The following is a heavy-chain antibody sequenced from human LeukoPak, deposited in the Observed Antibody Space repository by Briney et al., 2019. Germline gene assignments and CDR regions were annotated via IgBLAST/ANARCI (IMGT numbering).Heavy chain of an antibody. Sequence: ASVKVSCKASGYSFTGYYIHWLRQAPGQGLEWMGWINPNSGGTKYAQKFQGRVTMTRDTSISTAYMELSRLRSDDTAVYYCAREDYDGSGYHDFWGRGTLVTVSS. CDR1: GYSFTGYY. V-gene: IGHV1-2*02. D-gene: IGHD3-22*01. CDR3: AREDYDGSGYHDF. CDR2: INPNSGGT. J-gene: IGHJ4*02.